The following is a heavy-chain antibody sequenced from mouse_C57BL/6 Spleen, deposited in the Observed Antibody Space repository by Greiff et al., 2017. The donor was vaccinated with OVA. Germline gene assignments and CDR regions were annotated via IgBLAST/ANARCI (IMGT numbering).Heavy chain of an antibody. Sequence: QVQLKQSGPELVKPGASVKISCKASGYAFSSSWMNWVKQRPGKGLEWIGRIYPGDGDTNYNGKFKGKATLTADKSSSTAYMQLSSLTSEDSAVYFCASPITTVTGFDYWGQGTTLTVSS. CDR3: ASPITTVTGFDY. J-gene: IGHJ2*01. V-gene: IGHV1-82*01. CDR2: IYPGDGDT. CDR1: GYAFSSSW. D-gene: IGHD1-2*01.